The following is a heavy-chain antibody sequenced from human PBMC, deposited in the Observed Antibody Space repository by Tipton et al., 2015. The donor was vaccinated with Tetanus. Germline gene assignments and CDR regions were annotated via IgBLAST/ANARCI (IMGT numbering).Heavy chain of an antibody. CDR2: ISSSSRYI. V-gene: IGHV3-21*01. CDR3: ARGMAEASNCGGDCYSDY. CDR1: GFTLSRYT. Sequence: AVSGFTLSRYTLNWVRQAPGKGLEWVSSISSSSRYIYYADSVKGRFTISRDNAKNSLYLQMNSLRAEDTAVYSCARGMAEASNCGGDCYSDYWGQGTLVTVSS. J-gene: IGHJ4*02. D-gene: IGHD2-21*02.